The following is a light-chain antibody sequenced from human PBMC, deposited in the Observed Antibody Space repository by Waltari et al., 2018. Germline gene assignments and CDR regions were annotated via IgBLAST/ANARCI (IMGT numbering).Light chain of an antibody. J-gene: IGKJ1*01. CDR1: DSVSTN. Sequence: ETVMTQSPPTLSVSHGERAALSCRASDSVSTNFAWYPQKPGQAPRVIISDASTQATGVPARFSGSGSGTEFTLTISSLQSEDFAVYYCQQYNNWPPAFGQGTKVDFK. CDR3: QQYNNWPPA. CDR2: DAS. V-gene: IGKV3-15*01.